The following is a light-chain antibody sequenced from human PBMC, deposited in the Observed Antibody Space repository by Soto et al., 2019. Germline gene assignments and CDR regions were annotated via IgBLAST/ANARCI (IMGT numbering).Light chain of an antibody. Sequence: TQSPSSVSASVGDRVTITCRASQSFSGNLAWYQQKPGQAPRLLIYGASNRATGIPDRFSGSGSGTDFTLTISRLEPEDFAVYYCQQYGSSGTFGQGTKVDIK. V-gene: IGKV3-20*01. CDR2: GAS. CDR1: QSFSGN. CDR3: QQYGSSGT. J-gene: IGKJ1*01.